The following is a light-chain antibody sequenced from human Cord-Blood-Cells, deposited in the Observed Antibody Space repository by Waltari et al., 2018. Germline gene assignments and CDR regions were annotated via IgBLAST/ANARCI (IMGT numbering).Light chain of an antibody. Sequence: DIQMTQSPSSLSASLGERVTITCQASQDISNYLNWYQQKPGKAPKLLIYDASNLETGVPSRFSGSGSGTDFTFTISSLQPEDIATYYCQQYDNLPLFTFGPGTKVDIK. V-gene: IGKV1-33*01. J-gene: IGKJ3*01. CDR3: QQYDNLPLFT. CDR2: DAS. CDR1: QDISNY.